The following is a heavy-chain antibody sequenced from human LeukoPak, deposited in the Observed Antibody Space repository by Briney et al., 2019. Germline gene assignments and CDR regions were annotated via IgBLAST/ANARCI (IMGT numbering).Heavy chain of an antibody. D-gene: IGHD2-21*02. CDR2: ISGSGGST. V-gene: IGHV3-23*01. J-gene: IGHJ4*02. CDR1: GFTFSSYA. Sequence: GGSLRLSCAASGFTFSSYAMSWVRQAPGKGLEWASAISGSGGSTYYADSVKGRFTISRDNSKNTLYLQMNSLRAEDTAVYYCAKDGKFVVVTAAHFDYWGQGTLVTVSS. CDR3: AKDGKFVVVTAAHFDY.